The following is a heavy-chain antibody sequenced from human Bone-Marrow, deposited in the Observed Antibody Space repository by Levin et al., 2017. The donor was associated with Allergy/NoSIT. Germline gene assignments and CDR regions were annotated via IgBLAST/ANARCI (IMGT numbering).Heavy chain of an antibody. CDR2: ISYDGSNK. V-gene: IGHV3-30-3*01. D-gene: IGHD3-22*01. CDR1: GFTFSSYA. Sequence: GGSLRLSCAASGFTFSSYAMHWVRQAPGKGLEWVAVISYDGSNKYYADSVKGRFTISRDNSKNTLYLQMNSLRAEDTAVYYCARDYYDSSGPDYWGQGTLVTVSS. J-gene: IGHJ4*02. CDR3: ARDYYDSSGPDY.